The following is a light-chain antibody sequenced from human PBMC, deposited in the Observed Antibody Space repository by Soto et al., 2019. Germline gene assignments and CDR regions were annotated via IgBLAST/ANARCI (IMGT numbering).Light chain of an antibody. CDR1: QSISSN. Sequence: EIVMTQSPATLSVSPGERATLSCRANQSISSNLAWYQQKPGQAPRLLIYGASTRATGIPDRFSGSGSGTDFTLTISRLDPEDFAVYYCHQRQSWPRTFGQGTKVDIK. J-gene: IGKJ1*01. CDR3: HQRQSWPRT. V-gene: IGKV3-15*01. CDR2: GAS.